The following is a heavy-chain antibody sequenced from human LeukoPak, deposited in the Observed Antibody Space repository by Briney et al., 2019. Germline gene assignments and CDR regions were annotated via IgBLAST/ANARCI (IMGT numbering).Heavy chain of an antibody. V-gene: IGHV4-59*01. D-gene: IGHD6-13*01. CDR1: GGPISSYY. J-gene: IGHJ4*02. CDR3: ARAPYSSSWMYFDY. Sequence: PSETLSLTCTVSGGPISSYYWSWIRQPPGKGLEWIGYIHYSGSTNYNPSLQSRVTISVDTSKNQFSVKLSSVTAADTAVYYCARAPYSSSWMYFDYWGQGALVIVSS. CDR2: IHYSGST.